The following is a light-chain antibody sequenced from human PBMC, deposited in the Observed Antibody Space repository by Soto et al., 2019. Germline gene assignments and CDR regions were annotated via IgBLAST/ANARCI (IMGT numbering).Light chain of an antibody. Sequence: EIVLTQSPGTLSLSPGERATLSCRASQSVSSNFLAWYQLKPGQAPRLLIYGSSSRATGIPDRFSRSGSGTDFTLTISRLEPEEFAVYFWHQYSSSITFGRWTRVEVK. CDR2: GSS. CDR3: HQYSSSIT. J-gene: IGKJ1*01. V-gene: IGKV3-20*01. CDR1: QSVSSNF.